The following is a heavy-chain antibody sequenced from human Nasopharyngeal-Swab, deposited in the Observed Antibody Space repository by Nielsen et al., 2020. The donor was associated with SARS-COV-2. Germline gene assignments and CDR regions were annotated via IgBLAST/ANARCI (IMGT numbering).Heavy chain of an antibody. Sequence: GGSLRLSCAASGFTIGSYYMSWVRQAPGKGLEWVTILSVVGNTFYIASVKGRFTISRDNLQNTVHLQMSSLRAEDTAVYYCARDAPAHYGAFYWGRGTLVTVSS. CDR1: GFTIGSYY. V-gene: IGHV3-53*01. CDR2: LSVVGNT. J-gene: IGHJ4*02. D-gene: IGHD4-17*01. CDR3: ARDAPAHYGAFY.